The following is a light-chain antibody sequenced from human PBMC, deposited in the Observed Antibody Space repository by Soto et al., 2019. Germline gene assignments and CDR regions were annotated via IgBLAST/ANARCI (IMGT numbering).Light chain of an antibody. CDR2: DAS. J-gene: IGKJ3*01. CDR1: QSVRTY. CDR3: RQYGSSPFT. Sequence: EIVLTQSPATLSLSTGARATLSCRASQSVRTYLAWYQAKPGQAPRLLIYDASRRASGVPARFSGSGSGTEGTITISSLQSEDCEVYYCRQYGSSPFTFGPGTKVDI. V-gene: IGKV3-20*01.